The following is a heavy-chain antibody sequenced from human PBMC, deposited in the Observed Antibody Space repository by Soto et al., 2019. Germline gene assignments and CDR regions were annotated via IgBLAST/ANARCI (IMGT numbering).Heavy chain of an antibody. J-gene: IGHJ4*02. CDR3: AREPMYGSGSYCDY. V-gene: IGHV4-31*03. Sequence: QVQLQESGPGLVKPSQTLSLTCTVSGGSISRGGYYWSWTRQHPGKGLEWIGYIYYSGSTYYNPSLKSRVTISVDTSKNQFSLKLSSVTAADTAVYYCAREPMYGSGSYCDYCGQGTLVTVSS. CDR1: GGSISRGGYY. CDR2: IYYSGST. D-gene: IGHD3-10*01.